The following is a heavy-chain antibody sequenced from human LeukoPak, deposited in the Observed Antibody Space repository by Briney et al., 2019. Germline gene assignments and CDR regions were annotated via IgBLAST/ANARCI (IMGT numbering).Heavy chain of an antibody. V-gene: IGHV5-51*01. CDR1: GYSFTSYW. CDR3: ARPNPPMYSSGWYPLDY. CDR2: IYPGDSDT. J-gene: IGHJ4*02. D-gene: IGHD6-19*01. Sequence: GESLKISCKGSGYSFTSYWIGWVRQMPGEGLEWMGIIYPGDSDTRYSPSFQGQVTISADKSISTAYLQWSSLKASDTAMYYCARPNPPMYSSGWYPLDYWGQGTLVTVSS.